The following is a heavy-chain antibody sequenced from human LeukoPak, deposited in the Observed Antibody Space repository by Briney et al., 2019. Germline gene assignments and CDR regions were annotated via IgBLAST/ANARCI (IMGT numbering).Heavy chain of an antibody. Sequence: GASVKVSCKASGFTFTNSAMQWVRQPRGQRLELIGWIVVASGNTKYAKKFQERVTITSDMSTSTAYMELSSLSPEDTAVYYCAAAPIEMQQRGFDYWGQGTLVTVSS. CDR1: GFTFTNSA. J-gene: IGHJ4*02. V-gene: IGHV1-58*02. CDR3: AAAPIEMQQRGFDY. D-gene: IGHD5-24*01. CDR2: IVVASGNT.